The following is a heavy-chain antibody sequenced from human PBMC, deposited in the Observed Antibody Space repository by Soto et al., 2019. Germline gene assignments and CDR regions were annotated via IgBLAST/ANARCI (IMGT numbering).Heavy chain of an antibody. Sequence: QVQLQESGPGLVKPSGTLSLTCAVSGASVSSTDWWTWIRQSPGKGLEWIGDIFQSGSTNYNPSLWGRVSISLDMSKNQFSLRLTSVTAADTAIYYCARHYEANGYGPTPWGQGRLVTVSS. J-gene: IGHJ5*02. CDR2: IFQSGST. CDR1: GASVSSTDW. D-gene: IGHD3-22*01. V-gene: IGHV4-4*02. CDR3: ARHYEANGYGPTP.